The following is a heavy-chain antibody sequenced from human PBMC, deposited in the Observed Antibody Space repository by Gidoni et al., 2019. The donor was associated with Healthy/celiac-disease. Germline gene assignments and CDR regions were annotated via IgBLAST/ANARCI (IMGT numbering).Heavy chain of an antibody. J-gene: IGHJ4*02. CDR2: IYYSGST. V-gene: IGHV4-39*01. CDR1: GGSISSSSYY. CDR3: ARLRGSLFDY. D-gene: IGHD3-10*01. Sequence: QLQLQESGPGLVKPSETLSLTCTVSGGSISSSSYYWGWIRQPPGQRLEWIGSIYYSGSTYYNPSLKSRVTISVDTSKNQFSLKLSSVTAADTAVYYCARLRGSLFDYWAREPWSPSPQ.